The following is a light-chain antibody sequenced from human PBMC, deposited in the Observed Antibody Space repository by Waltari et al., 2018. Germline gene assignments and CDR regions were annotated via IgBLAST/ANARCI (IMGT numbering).Light chain of an antibody. CDR2: NVN. CDR1: SSYVVGYYY. J-gene: IGLJ2*01. V-gene: IGLV2-11*01. CDR3: CSYAGPYSV. Sequence: QSALPQPRSVSGSPGPSVPIPCTGTSSYVVGYYYVPWDQHRPGNSPKLMFFNVNERPSGVPDRFSGSKSGNTASLTISGLRAEDEAEYYCCSYAGPYSVFGGGTKLTVL.